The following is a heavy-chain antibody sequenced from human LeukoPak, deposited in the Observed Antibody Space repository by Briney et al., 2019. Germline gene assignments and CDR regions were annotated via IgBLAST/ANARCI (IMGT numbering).Heavy chain of an antibody. CDR3: ARSSENRYYYDSSGYYP. V-gene: IGHV1-8*03. CDR1: GYTFTSYD. D-gene: IGHD3-22*01. CDR2: MNPNSGNT. Sequence: GASVKVSCKASGYTFTSYDINWVRQDTGQGLEWMGWMNPNSGNTGYAQKFQGRVTITRNTSISTAYMELSSLRSEDTAVYYCARSSENRYYYDSSGYYPWGQGTLVTVSS. J-gene: IGHJ5*02.